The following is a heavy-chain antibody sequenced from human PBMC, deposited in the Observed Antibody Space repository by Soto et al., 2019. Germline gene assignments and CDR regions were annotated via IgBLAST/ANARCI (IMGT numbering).Heavy chain of an antibody. J-gene: IGHJ4*02. V-gene: IGHV4-59*08. Sequence: QVQLQESSPGLVRPSETLSLTCTVSSDSISSYYWIWIRQSPGKGLEWIGYTDYSGNTNYNPSLKSRVTISGDTSKNQFSLRLSSVTAADTAVYYCARAEGDPLYYLDYWGQGTLVTVSS. D-gene: IGHD2-21*02. CDR1: SDSISSYY. CDR3: ARAEGDPLYYLDY. CDR2: TDYSGNT.